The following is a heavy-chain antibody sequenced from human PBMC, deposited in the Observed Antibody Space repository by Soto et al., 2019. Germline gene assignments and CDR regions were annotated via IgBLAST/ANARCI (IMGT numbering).Heavy chain of an antibody. V-gene: IGHV4-59*01. D-gene: IGHD3-22*01. CDR1: GGSISSYY. CDR3: ARTYDGSVPNSRGYGFDI. CDR2: IYYSGST. J-gene: IGHJ3*02. Sequence: PSEALSLTCSVAGGSISSYYWSWIRQPPGKGLEWIAYIYYSGSTSYNPSLKSRVSISLDTSKNQFSLKLSSVTAADTAVYYCARTYDGSVPNSRGYGFDIWGQGTMVT.